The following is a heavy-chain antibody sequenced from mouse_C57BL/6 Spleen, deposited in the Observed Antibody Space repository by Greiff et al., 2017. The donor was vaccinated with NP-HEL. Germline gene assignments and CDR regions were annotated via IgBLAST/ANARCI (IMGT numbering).Heavy chain of an antibody. CDR3: ARGELFEY. J-gene: IGHJ2*01. Sequence: EVQLQQSGPELVKPGASVKISCKASGYTFTDYYMNWVKQSHGKSLEWIGDINPNNGGTSYNQKFKGKATLTVDKSSSTAYMELRSLTSEDSAVYYCARGELFEYCGQSTTLTVSS. D-gene: IGHD4-1*01. V-gene: IGHV1-26*01. CDR1: GYTFTDYY. CDR2: INPNNGGT.